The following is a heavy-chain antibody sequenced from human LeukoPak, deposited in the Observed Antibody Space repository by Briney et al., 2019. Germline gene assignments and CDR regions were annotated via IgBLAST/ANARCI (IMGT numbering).Heavy chain of an antibody. V-gene: IGHV5-51*01. Sequence: GESLKISCQGFGYNFTTFWIGWVRQMPGKGLEWMGIIYPGDSDTRYSPSFQGQVTISADKSINTAYLQWSSLKASDTAIYYCARRGEAMDPFDYWGQGTLVTVSS. CDR3: ARRGEAMDPFDY. CDR1: GYNFTTFW. CDR2: IYPGDSDT. D-gene: IGHD5-18*01. J-gene: IGHJ4*02.